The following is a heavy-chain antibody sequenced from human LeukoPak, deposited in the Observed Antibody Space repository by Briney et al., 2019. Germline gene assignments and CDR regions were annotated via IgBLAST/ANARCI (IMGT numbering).Heavy chain of an antibody. CDR1: GGSISSGGYY. CDR3: ARGNTAMVMCDY. V-gene: IGHV4-31*03. Sequence: SETLSLTCTVSGGSISSGGYYWSWIRQHPGTGLEWIGYIYYSGSTYYNPSLKSRVTISVDTSKNQFSLKLSSVTAADTAVYYCARGNTAMVMCDYWGQGTLVTVSS. CDR2: IYYSGST. J-gene: IGHJ4*02. D-gene: IGHD5-18*01.